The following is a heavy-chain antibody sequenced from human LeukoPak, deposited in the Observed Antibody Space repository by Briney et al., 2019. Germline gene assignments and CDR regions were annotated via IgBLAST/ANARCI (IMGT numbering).Heavy chain of an antibody. D-gene: IGHD5-18*01. CDR2: IYHSGNT. V-gene: IGHV4-38-2*02. Sequence: SETLSLTCTVPGYSISSGYYWGWIRQPPGKGLEWIANIYHSGNTYYNPSLKSRVTISVDTSRNQFSLKLSSVTAADTAVYYCARGRYSYGFSALGKHKNWFDPWGQGTLVTVSS. J-gene: IGHJ5*02. CDR3: ARGRYSYGFSALGKHKNWFDP. CDR1: GYSISSGYY.